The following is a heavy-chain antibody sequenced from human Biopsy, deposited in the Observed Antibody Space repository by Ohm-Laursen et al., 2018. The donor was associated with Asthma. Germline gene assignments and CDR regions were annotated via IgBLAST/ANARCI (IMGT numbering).Heavy chain of an antibody. J-gene: IGHJ3*02. V-gene: IGHV1-69*17. Sequence: SSVKVSCKASGGTFSSYAISWVRQAPGQGLEWMGGIIPIFGIANYAQKFQGRVTITADKSTSTAYMELSSLRSGDTAVYYCAREMRAGRGNAFDIWGQGTMVTVSS. CDR1: GGTFSSYA. CDR2: IIPIFGIA. CDR3: AREMRAGRGNAFDI. D-gene: IGHD6-19*01.